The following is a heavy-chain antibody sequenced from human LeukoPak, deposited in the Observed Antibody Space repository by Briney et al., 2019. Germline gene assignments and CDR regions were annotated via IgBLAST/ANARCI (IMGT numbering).Heavy chain of an antibody. CDR1: GGSFSGYY. J-gene: IGHJ2*01. CDR2: VNHGGGA. V-gene: IGHV4-34*01. Sequence: SETLSLTCAVYGGSFSGYYWSWIRQPPGKGLEWLGEVNHGGGANYSPSLKRRVTMSVDTSKNHFSLELSSVTAADTAIHYCARANAVTTVFFDLWGRGTLVTVSS. D-gene: IGHD4-17*01. CDR3: ARANAVTTVFFDL.